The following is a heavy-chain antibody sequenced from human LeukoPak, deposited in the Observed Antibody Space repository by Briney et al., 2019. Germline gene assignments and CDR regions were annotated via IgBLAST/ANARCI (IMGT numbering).Heavy chain of an antibody. J-gene: IGHJ6*02. CDR3: TRQLLWFGEPADYYYGMDV. V-gene: IGHV3-73*01. Sequence: GGSLRLSCAASGFSFSDYYMSWIRQASGKGLEWVGRIRSKANSYATAYAASVKGRFTISRDDSKNTAYLQMNSLKTEDTAVYYCTRQLLWFGEPADYYYGMDVWGQGTTVTVSS. D-gene: IGHD3-10*01. CDR1: GFSFSDYY. CDR2: IRSKANSYAT.